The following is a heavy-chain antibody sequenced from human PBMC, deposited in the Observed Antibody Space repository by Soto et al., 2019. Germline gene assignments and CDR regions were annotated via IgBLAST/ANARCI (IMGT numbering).Heavy chain of an antibody. V-gene: IGHV3-23*01. CDR2: ISGSGGST. D-gene: IGHD3-3*01. Sequence: PGGSLRLSCAASGFTFSSYAMSWVRQAPGKGLEWVSAISGSGGSTYYADSVKGRFTISRDNSKNTLYLQMNSLRAEDTAVYYCAKDRGIRITIFGVVIDPNPQDDYYYYGMDVWGQGTTVTVSS. J-gene: IGHJ6*02. CDR3: AKDRGIRITIFGVVIDPNPQDDYYYYGMDV. CDR1: GFTFSSYA.